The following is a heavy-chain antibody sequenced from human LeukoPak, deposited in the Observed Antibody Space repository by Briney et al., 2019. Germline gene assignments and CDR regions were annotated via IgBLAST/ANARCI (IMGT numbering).Heavy chain of an antibody. CDR2: IYYSGST. V-gene: IGHV4-59*12. CDR1: GGSISSYY. J-gene: IGHJ5*02. D-gene: IGHD5-24*01. Sequence: SETLSLTCTVSGGSISSYYWSWIRQPPGKGLEWIGSIYYSGSTYYNPSLKSRVTISVDTSKNQFSLKLSSVTAADTAVYYCARVCGDGYNFVKGGSGWLDPWGQGTLVTVSS. CDR3: ARVCGDGYNFVKGGSGWLDP.